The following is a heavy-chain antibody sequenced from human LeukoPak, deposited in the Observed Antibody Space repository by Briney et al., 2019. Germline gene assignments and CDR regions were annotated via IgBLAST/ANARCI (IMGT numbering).Heavy chain of an antibody. Sequence: HAGGSLRLSCVASGFTFSSYWMSWVRQAPGKGLEWVANIKQDGTEKYYVDSVKGRFTISRDNAKNSLYLRMNSLRDEDTAMYYCARLAYYFDYWGQGTLVTVSS. CDR3: ARLAYYFDY. J-gene: IGHJ4*02. CDR1: GFTFSSYW. V-gene: IGHV3-7*03. CDR2: IKQDGTEK.